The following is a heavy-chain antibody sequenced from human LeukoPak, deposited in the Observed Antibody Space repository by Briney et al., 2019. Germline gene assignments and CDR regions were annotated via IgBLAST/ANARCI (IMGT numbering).Heavy chain of an antibody. CDR3: ARNYGDYERYFDY. D-gene: IGHD4-17*01. CDR2: IYYSGST. CDR1: GGSITYCY. J-gene: IGHJ4*02. Sequence: PSETLSLTCTVSGGSITYCYWSWIRQPPGKGLEWIGYIYYSGSTNYNPSLKSRVTISVDTSKNQFSLKLSSVTAADTAVYYCARNYGDYERYFDYWGQGTLVTVSS. V-gene: IGHV4-59*01.